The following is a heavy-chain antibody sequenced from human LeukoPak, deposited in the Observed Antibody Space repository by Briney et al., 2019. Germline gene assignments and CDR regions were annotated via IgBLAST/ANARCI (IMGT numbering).Heavy chain of an antibody. D-gene: IGHD2-15*01. J-gene: IGHJ4*02. CDR1: GFTISSYS. CDR2: ISSSSSYI. Sequence: GGTLTLSCAASGFTISSYSMNWVRQAPGKGLEWVSSISSSSSYIYYADSVKGRFTISRDNAKNSLYLQMNSLRAEDTAVYYCARNGRGYCSGGSCYSDYWGQGTLVSVSS. V-gene: IGHV3-21*01. CDR3: ARNGRGYCSGGSCYSDY.